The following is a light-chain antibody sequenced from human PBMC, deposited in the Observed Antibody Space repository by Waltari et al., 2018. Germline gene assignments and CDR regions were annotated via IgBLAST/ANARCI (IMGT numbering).Light chain of an antibody. CDR3: QQRYNWPYT. J-gene: IGKJ2*01. CDR1: QSVSTF. V-gene: IGKV3-11*01. CDR2: NAS. Sequence: EIVLTQSPATLSLSQGEGATLSCRASQSVSTFLAWYQQKPGQAPRLLIYNASNRATGIPARFSGSGSGTDFTLSISSLDPEDFALYYCQQRYNWPYTFGQGTKLEIK.